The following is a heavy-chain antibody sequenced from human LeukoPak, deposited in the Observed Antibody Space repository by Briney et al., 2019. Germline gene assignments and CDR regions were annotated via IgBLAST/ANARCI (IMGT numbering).Heavy chain of an antibody. CDR1: GGSFSGYY. Sequence: SETLSLTCTVYGGSFSGYYWSWIRQPPGKGLEWIGEINHSGSTNYNPSLKSRVTISVDTSKNQFSLKLSSVTAADTAVYYCARGQLLIVGATNFDYWGQGTLVTVSS. D-gene: IGHD1-26*01. CDR3: ARGQLLIVGATNFDY. V-gene: IGHV4-34*01. J-gene: IGHJ4*02. CDR2: INHSGST.